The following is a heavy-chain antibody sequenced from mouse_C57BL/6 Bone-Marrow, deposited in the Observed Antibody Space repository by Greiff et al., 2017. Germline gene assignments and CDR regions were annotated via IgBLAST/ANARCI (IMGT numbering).Heavy chain of an antibody. CDR2: INPYNGGT. D-gene: IGHD1-1*01. V-gene: IGHV1-19*01. J-gene: IGHJ1*03. CDR3: ARDGGSSHGGYFDV. Sequence: EVQLQQSGPVLVKPGASVKMSCKASGYTFTDYYMNWVKQSHGKSLEWIGVINPYNGGTSYNQKFKGKATLTVDKSSSTAYMELNSLTSEDSAVYYCARDGGSSHGGYFDVWGTGTTVTVSS. CDR1: GYTFTDYY.